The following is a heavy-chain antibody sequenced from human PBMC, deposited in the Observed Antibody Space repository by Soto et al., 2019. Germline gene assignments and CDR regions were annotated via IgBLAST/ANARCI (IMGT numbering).Heavy chain of an antibody. J-gene: IGHJ5*02. V-gene: IGHV3-21*01. D-gene: IGHD6-6*01. CDR3: ARDAQYSSSSVNWFDP. CDR1: GFTFCSYT. Sequence: SLSLARAVSGFTFCSYTMNRDRKAQGKGLEWVSSISSSSSYIYYADSVKGRFTISRDNAKNSLYLQMNSLRAEDTAVYYCARDAQYSSSSVNWFDPWGQGTLVTVSS. CDR2: ISSSSSYI.